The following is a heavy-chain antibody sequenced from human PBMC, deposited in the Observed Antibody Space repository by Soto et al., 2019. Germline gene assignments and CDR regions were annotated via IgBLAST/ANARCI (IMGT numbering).Heavy chain of an antibody. CDR2: IIPIFGTA. Sequence: QVQLVQSGAEVKKPGSSVKVSCKASGGTFSSYAISWVRQAPGQGLEWMGGIIPIFGTANYAQKFQDRVTITADESTSTAYMELSSLRSEDTAVYYSASVGGSTQTNYYYGMDVWGQGTTVTVSS. CDR3: ASVGGSTQTNYYYGMDV. J-gene: IGHJ6*02. V-gene: IGHV1-69*12. CDR1: GGTFSSYA. D-gene: IGHD3-10*01.